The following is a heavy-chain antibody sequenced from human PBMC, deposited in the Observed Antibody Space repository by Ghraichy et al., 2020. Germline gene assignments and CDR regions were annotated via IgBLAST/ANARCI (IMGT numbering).Heavy chain of an antibody. CDR3: TREQWYFAS. CDR2: INSDNGNT. J-gene: IGHJ4*02. Sequence: ASVKVSCKASGYSFADSYVHWVRQAPGQGLEWMGCINSDNGNTDYGQKFQGRVTMTRDKSINTLYMELSSLTSDDTATYLCTREQWYFASWGQGTLVIVSS. D-gene: IGHD2-15*01. V-gene: IGHV1-2*02. CDR1: GYSFADSY.